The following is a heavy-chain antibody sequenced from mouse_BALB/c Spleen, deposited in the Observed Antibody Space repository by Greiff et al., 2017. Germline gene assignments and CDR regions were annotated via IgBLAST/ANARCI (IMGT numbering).Heavy chain of an antibody. V-gene: IGHV1-69*02. D-gene: IGHD1-1*01. J-gene: IGHJ1*01. CDR1: GYTFTSYW. Sequence: QVQLQQPGAELVRPGASVKLSCKASGYTFTSYWINWVKQRPGQGLEWIGNIYPSDSYTNYNQKFKDKATLTVDKSSSTAYMQLSSPTSEDSAVYYCTRSPGYYGSSRYFDVWGAGTTVTVSS. CDR3: TRSPGYYGSSRYFDV. CDR2: IYPSDSYT.